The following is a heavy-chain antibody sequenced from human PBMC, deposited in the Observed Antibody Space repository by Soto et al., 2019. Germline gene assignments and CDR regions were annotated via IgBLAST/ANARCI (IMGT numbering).Heavy chain of an antibody. V-gene: IGHV3-53*01. CDR2: IYNDGKT. J-gene: IGHJ6*02. Sequence: EVQLVESGGGLIQPGGSLNLSCAASGLPVSTNYTSWVRQAPGKGLEWVSVIYNDGKTYYADSVKGRFTISRDASKNTLHLQMDSLRDEDTAVYYCVRPLPSGQNYGMDVWGQGTTVTVSS. CDR1: GLPVSTNY. D-gene: IGHD3-10*01. CDR3: VRPLPSGQNYGMDV.